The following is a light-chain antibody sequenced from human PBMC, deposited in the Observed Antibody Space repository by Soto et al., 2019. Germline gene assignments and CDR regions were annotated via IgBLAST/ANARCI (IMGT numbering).Light chain of an antibody. V-gene: IGKV1-5*03. CDR3: QQASSFPPT. J-gene: IGKJ5*01. CDR1: QSISSW. CDR2: KAS. Sequence: DIQMTQSPSTLPASVGDRVTITCRASQSISSWLAWYQQKPGKAPKLLIYKASSLEGGVPSRFSGSGSGTEFTLTISSLQPEDFATYYCQQASSFPPTFGQGTRLEIK.